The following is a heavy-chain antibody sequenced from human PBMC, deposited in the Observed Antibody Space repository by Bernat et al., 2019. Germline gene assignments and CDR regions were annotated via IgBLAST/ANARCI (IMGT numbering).Heavy chain of an antibody. D-gene: IGHD2-8*02. J-gene: IGHJ4*02. CDR3: ASRRASGAACTDECFDY. CDR2: IWYDGSNK. V-gene: IGHV3-33*01. Sequence: QVQLVESGGGVVQPGRSLRLSCAASGFTFSSYAMHWVRQAPGKGLEWVAVIWYDGSNKYYADSVKGRFTISRDNSKNTLYLQMNSLRAEDTAVYYCASRRASGAACTDECFDYWGQGTLVTVSS. CDR1: GFTFSSYA.